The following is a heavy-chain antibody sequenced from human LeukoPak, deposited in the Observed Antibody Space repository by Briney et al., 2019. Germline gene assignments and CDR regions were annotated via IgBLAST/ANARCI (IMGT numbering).Heavy chain of an antibody. CDR2: INPNSGGT. V-gene: IGHV1-2*02. J-gene: IGHJ3*02. CDR3: ASSSSGSYRDAFDI. Sequence: ASVTVSCKASGYTFTVYYMHWVRQAPGQGLEWMGWINPNSGGTNYAQKFQGRVTMTRDTSISTAYMELSRLRSDDTAVYYCASSSSGSYRDAFDIWGQGTMVTVSS. CDR1: GYTFTVYY. D-gene: IGHD6-19*01.